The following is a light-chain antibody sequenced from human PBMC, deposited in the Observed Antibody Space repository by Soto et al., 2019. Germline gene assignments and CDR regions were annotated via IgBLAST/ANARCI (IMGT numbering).Light chain of an antibody. J-gene: IGKJ4*01. CDR2: DAS. V-gene: IGKV3-11*01. CDR3: QQRSSWPLT. Sequence: EIVVTQSPVTLSLSPGERATLSCRTSQSFSSYLAWYQQKPGQAPRLLIYDASNRATDIPARFSGSGSGTDFTLTISSLEPEDFAVYYCQQRSSWPLTFGGGTKVEIK. CDR1: QSFSSY.